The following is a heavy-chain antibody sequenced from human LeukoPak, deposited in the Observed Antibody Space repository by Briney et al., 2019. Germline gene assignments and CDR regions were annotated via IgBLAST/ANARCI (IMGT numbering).Heavy chain of an antibody. CDR2: IYYSGST. J-gene: IGHJ4*02. CDR1: GGSISSGGYY. Sequence: SETLSLTCTVSGGSISSGGYYWSWIRQHPGKGLEWIGYIYYSGSTYYNPSLKSRVTISVDTSKNQFSLKLSSVTAADTAVYYCARGGPQGADFDYWGQGTLVTVSS. V-gene: IGHV4-31*03. D-gene: IGHD1-26*01. CDR3: ARGGPQGADFDY.